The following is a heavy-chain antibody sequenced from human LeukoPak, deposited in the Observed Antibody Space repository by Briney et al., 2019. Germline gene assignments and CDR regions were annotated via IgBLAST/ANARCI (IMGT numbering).Heavy chain of an antibody. D-gene: IGHD3-22*01. CDR1: GFTFSSYS. Sequence: RPGGSLRLSCAASGFTFSSYSMNWVRQAPGKGLEWVSSISSSSSYIYYADSVKGRFTISRDNAKNSLYLQMNSLRAEDTAVYYCARDDVVLHYDSFEGAFDIWGQGTMVTVSS. J-gene: IGHJ3*02. CDR3: ARDDVVLHYDSFEGAFDI. CDR2: ISSSSSYI. V-gene: IGHV3-21*01.